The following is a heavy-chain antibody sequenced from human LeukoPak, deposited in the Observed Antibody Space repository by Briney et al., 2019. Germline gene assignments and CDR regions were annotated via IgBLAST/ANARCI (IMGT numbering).Heavy chain of an antibody. CDR1: GGTFSSYA. J-gene: IGHJ4*02. V-gene: IGHV1-69*13. CDR2: IIPIFGTA. Sequence: SVKVSCKASGGTFSSYAISWVRQAPGQGLEWMGGIIPIFGTANYAQKFRGRVTITADESTSTAYMELSSLRSEDTAVYYCAKDPYSFSGYSSGWYDYWGQGTLVTVSS. D-gene: IGHD6-19*01. CDR3: AKDPYSFSGYSSGWYDY.